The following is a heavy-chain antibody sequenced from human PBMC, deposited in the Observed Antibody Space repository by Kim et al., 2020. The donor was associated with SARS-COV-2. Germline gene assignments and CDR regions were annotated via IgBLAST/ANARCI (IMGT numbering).Heavy chain of an antibody. CDR2: IKQDGSEK. CDR1: GFTVSSYW. V-gene: IGHV3-7*03. Sequence: GGSLRLSCAASGFTVSSYWMSWVRQAPGKGLEWVANIKQDGSEKYYVDSVKGLFTISRDNAKNSLYLQMNSLRAEDTAVYYCARVIRIGPYIPNNWFDP. CDR3: ARVIRIGPYIPNNWFDP. D-gene: IGHD2-21*01. J-gene: IGHJ5*02.